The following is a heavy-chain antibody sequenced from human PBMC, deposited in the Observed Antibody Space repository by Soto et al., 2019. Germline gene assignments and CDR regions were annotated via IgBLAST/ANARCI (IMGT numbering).Heavy chain of an antibody. Sequence: QITLKESGPTLVKPTQTLTLTCTFSGFSLSTSGVGVGWIRQPPGKALEWLALIYWDDDKRYSPSLKSRLTITKDTSKNQVVLTMTNMDPVDTATYYCAHRTATVTTDNWFDPWGQGTLVTVSS. CDR1: GFSLSTSGVG. J-gene: IGHJ5*02. CDR3: AHRTATVTTDNWFDP. CDR2: IYWDDDK. D-gene: IGHD4-17*01. V-gene: IGHV2-5*02.